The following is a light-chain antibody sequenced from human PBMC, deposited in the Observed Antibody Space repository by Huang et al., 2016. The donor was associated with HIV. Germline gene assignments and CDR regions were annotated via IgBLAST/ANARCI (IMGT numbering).Light chain of an antibody. V-gene: IGKV1-5*03. CDR2: KAS. CDR3: QQYNTYPWT. J-gene: IGKJ1*01. CDR1: QTISNW. Sequence: DIQMTQSPSTLSASVGDRVTITCRASQTISNWLAWYRQKPGKAPKLLLYKASDLESGVPSRFSGSGSGTEYTLTITSLQPDDFGTYYCQQYNTYPWTFGQGTKVEIK.